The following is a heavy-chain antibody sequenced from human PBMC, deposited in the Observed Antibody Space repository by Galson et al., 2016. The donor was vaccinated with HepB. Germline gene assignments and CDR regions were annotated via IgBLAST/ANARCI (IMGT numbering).Heavy chain of an antibody. D-gene: IGHD3-10*01. V-gene: IGHV3-11*01. Sequence: SLRLSCAASGLIFSNYYISWLRQAPGKGLEWVTYISPSGTTKFYIDSVKGRSTISRDNANHSIYLQMNSLRVEDTAMYYCAASEYGSGSFNYWGQGILVSVSA. CDR2: ISPSGTTK. CDR1: GLIFSNYY. CDR3: AASEYGSGSFNY. J-gene: IGHJ4*02.